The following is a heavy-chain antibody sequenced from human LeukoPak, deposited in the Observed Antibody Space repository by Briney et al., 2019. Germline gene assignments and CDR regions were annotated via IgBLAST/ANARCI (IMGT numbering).Heavy chain of an antibody. V-gene: IGHV4-4*07. CDR3: ARDHAGSGSYSNYFDY. CDR1: GGSISSYY. J-gene: IGHJ4*02. D-gene: IGHD3-10*01. Sequence: SDTLSLTCTVSGGSISSYYWSWIRQPAGKGLEWIGRIYTSRSTNYNPSLKSRVTMSVDTSKNQFSLKLSSVTAADTAVYYCARDHAGSGSYSNYFDYWGQGTLVTVSS. CDR2: IYTSRST.